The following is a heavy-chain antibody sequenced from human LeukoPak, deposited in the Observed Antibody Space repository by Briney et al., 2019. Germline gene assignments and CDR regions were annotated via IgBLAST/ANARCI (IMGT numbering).Heavy chain of an antibody. J-gene: IGHJ3*02. D-gene: IGHD6-19*01. CDR1: GYTFTGYY. CDR2: INPNSGGT. V-gene: IGHV1-2*02. CDR3: ARDRTAVAGRDAFDI. Sequence: GASVKVSCKASGYTFTGYYMHWVRQAPGQGLEWMGWINPNSGGTNYTQKFQGRVTMTRDTSISTAYMELSRLRSDDTAVYYCARDRTAVAGRDAFDIWGQGTMVTVSS.